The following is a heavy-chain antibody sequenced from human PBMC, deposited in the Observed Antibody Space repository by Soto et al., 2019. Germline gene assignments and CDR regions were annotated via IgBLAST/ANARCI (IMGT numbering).Heavy chain of an antibody. D-gene: IGHD3-16*01. CDR3: AKERRSNGYFDL. CDR1: GFTFSTYA. Sequence: EVQLLESGGDLVQPGGSLRLSCAASGFTFSTYAMSWVRQAPGKGLEWVSAISGSAGKTYYADSVKGRFTISSDNSKNTLYLQMNSLRADDTAVYYCAKERRSNGYFDLWGRGTLVTDSS. J-gene: IGHJ2*01. CDR2: ISGSAGKT. V-gene: IGHV3-23*01.